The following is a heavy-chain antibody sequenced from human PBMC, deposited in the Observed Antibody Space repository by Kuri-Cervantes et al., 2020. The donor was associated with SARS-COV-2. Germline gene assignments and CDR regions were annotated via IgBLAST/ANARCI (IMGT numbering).Heavy chain of an antibody. D-gene: IGHD3-3*02. CDR2: IYYSGST. V-gene: IGHV4-31*03. CDR3: ARVIRSVNYYGMDV. Sequence: SETLSLTCTVSGGSVSSSSYYWSWIRQHPGKGLEWIGYIYYSGSTYYNPSLKSRVTISVDTSKNQFSLKLSSVTAADTAVYYCARVIRSVNYYGMDVWGQGTTVTVSS. CDR1: GGSVSSSSYY. J-gene: IGHJ6*02.